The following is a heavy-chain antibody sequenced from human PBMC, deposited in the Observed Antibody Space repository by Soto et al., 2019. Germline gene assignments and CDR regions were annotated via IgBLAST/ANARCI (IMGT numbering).Heavy chain of an antibody. V-gene: IGHV3-23*01. D-gene: IGHD3-10*01. CDR3: AKDRNYYGSGSPLNNWFDP. J-gene: IGHJ5*02. CDR2: IGSGDGRT. CDR1: GFTFSNFA. Sequence: GSLRLSCAASGFTFSNFAMSWVRQAPGKGLQWVSTIGSGDGRTYYADSVKGRLTISRDNSKNTLYLQMNSLRAEDTAVYYCAKDRNYYGSGSPLNNWFDPWGQGTLVTVSS.